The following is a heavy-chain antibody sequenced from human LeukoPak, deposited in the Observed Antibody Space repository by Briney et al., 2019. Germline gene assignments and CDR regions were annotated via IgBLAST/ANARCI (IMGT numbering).Heavy chain of an antibody. V-gene: IGHV3-53*01. CDR3: ARVSGGVYDYYYYMDV. D-gene: IGHD3-16*01. CDR1: GFTVSSNY. CDR2: IYSGGST. Sequence: GGSLRLSCAASGFTVSSNYMSWVRQAPGKGLEWVSVIYSGGSTYYADSVKGRFTISRGNSKNTLYLQMNSLRAEDTAVYYCARVSGGVYDYYYYMDVWGKGTTVTISS. J-gene: IGHJ6*03.